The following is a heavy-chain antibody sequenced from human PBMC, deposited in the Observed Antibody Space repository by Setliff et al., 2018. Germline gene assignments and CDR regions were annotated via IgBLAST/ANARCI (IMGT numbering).Heavy chain of an antibody. V-gene: IGHV3-74*01. Sequence: GGSLRLSCEASGFSFNNYWMYWVRQVPGKGLVWVAGINKDGDGTRYVDSVKGRFTISRDNAKNSLYLQMNSLRAEDTAVYYCARDDLNPSLLWFGEFSGSYYYYYGMDVWGQGTTVTVSS. D-gene: IGHD3-10*01. CDR3: ARDDLNPSLLWFGEFSGSYYYYYGMDV. J-gene: IGHJ6*02. CDR2: INKDGDGT. CDR1: GFSFNNYW.